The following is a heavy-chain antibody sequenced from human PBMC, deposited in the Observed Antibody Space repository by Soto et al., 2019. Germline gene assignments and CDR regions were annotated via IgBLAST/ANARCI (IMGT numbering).Heavy chain of an antibody. V-gene: IGHV1-69*13. J-gene: IGHJ4*02. CDR1: AGPFSRYA. CDR2: IIPIFGTA. D-gene: IGHD5-12*01. Sequence: SVKLPCSAPAGPFSRYAISLVRQAPGQGLEWMGGIIPIFGTANYAQKFKGRVTITADESTSTAYMEISSLRAEDTAVYSWARGGLQVHAPFDYWGQGTLVTVSS. CDR3: ARGGLQVHAPFDY.